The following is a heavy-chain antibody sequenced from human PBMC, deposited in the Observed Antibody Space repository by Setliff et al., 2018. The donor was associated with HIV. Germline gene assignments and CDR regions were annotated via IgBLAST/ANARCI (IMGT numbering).Heavy chain of an antibody. J-gene: IGHJ4*02. CDR3: ARGREGDTMVRGVLDY. CDR1: GYSFSNYA. Sequence: ASVKVSCKASGYSFSNYAIHWVRQAPGQGLEWMGWINGGNAITKFSQKFQGRVTITRDTSASTAYMELSSLRSEDTAVYYCARGREGDTMVRGVLDYWGQGTLVTVSS. CDR2: INGGNAIT. D-gene: IGHD3-10*01. V-gene: IGHV1-3*01.